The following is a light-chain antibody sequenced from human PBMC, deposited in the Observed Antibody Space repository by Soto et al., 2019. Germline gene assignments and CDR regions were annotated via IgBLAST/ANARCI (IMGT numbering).Light chain of an antibody. CDR1: QSISSN. CDR2: GAS. V-gene: IGKV3-15*01. J-gene: IGKJ4*01. CDR3: QQYNNWPLT. Sequence: TVMTQSPATLSVCPGERATLSCRASQSISSNLAWYQQKPGQAPRLLIYGASTRATGIPARFTGSGSGTEFTLTISSLQSEDFAVYYCQQYNNWPLTFGGGTKVDNK.